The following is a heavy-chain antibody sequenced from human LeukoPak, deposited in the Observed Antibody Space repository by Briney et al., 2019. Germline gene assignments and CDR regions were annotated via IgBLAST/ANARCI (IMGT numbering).Heavy chain of an antibody. J-gene: IGHJ6*02. D-gene: IGHD2-15*01. V-gene: IGHV3-21*01. Sequence: TGGSLRLSCAASGFTFSSYSMNWVRQAPGKGLEWVSSISSSSYIYYADSVKGRFTISRDNAKNSLYLQMNGLRAEDTAVYYCASSGGSWSMDVWGQGTTVTVSS. CDR2: ISSSSYI. CDR3: ASSGGSWSMDV. CDR1: GFTFSSYS.